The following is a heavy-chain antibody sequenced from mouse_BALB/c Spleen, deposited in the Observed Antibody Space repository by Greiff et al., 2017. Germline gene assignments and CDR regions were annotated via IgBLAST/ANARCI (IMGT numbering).Heavy chain of an antibody. J-gene: IGHJ3*01. CDR2: IWAGGST. V-gene: IGHV2-9*02. CDR1: GFSLTSYG. D-gene: IGHD1-1*01. Sequence: VKLMESGPGLVAPSQSLSITCTVSGFSLTSYGVHWVRQPPGKGLEWLGVIWAGGSTNYNSALMSRLSISKDNSKSQVFLKMNSLQTDDTAMYYCARGPYYYGSRGFAYWGQGTLVTVSA. CDR3: ARGPYYYGSRGFAY.